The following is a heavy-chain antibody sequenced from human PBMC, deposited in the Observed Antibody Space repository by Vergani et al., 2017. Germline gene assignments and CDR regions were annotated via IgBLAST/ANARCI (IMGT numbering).Heavy chain of an antibody. Sequence: QLQLQESGPGLVKPSETLSLTCTVSGGSITYGAFYWGWIRQCPGKGLEWIGSIYYSENKFYNPSLESRVTLSIDTTKNQFALKLKSVTAADTSVYYCARCFRDEGMIYGGTVENWFDPWGQGTLVTVSS. J-gene: IGHJ5*02. CDR2: IYYSENK. V-gene: IGHV4-39*01. CDR1: GGSITYGAFY. D-gene: IGHD3-22*01. CDR3: ARCFRDEGMIYGGTVENWFDP.